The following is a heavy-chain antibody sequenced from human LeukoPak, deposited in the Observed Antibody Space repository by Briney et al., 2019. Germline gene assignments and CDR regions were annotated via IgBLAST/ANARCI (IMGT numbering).Heavy chain of an antibody. CDR2: IYYSGST. D-gene: IGHD2-2*01. CDR3: ARGGPIDKIVVVPAAYERYNWFDP. J-gene: IGHJ5*02. Sequence: PSETLSLTCTVSGGSISSGGYYWSWIRQHPGKGLEWIGYIYYSGSTYYNPSLKSRVTISVDTSKNQFSLKLSSVTAADTAVYYCARGGPIDKIVVVPAAYERYNWFDPWGQGTLVTVSS. CDR1: GGSISSGGYY. V-gene: IGHV4-31*03.